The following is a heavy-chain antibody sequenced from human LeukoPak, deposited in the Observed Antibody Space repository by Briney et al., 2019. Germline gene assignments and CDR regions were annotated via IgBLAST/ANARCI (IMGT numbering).Heavy chain of an antibody. CDR3: AREGYYYDSSGYYHVDEPPIDY. CDR1: GGTFSSYA. J-gene: IGHJ4*02. D-gene: IGHD3-22*01. V-gene: IGHV1-69*13. CDR2: IIPIFGTA. Sequence: SVKVSCKASGGTFSSYAISWVRQAPGQGLEWMGGIIPIFGTANYAQKFQGRVTITADESTSTAYMELSSLRSEDTAVYYCAREGYYYDSSGYYHVDEPPIDYWGQGTLVTVSS.